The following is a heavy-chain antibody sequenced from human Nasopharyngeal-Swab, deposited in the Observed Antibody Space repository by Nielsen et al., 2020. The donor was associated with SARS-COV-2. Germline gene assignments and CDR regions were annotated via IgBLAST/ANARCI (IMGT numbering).Heavy chain of an antibody. Sequence: SETLSLTCAVYGGSFSGYYWSWIRQPPGKGLEWIGYIYYSGSTNYNPSLKSRVTISVDTSKNQFSLKLSSVTAADTAVYYCASERGMYYDSSSDAFDIWGQGTMVTVSS. CDR3: ASERGMYYDSSSDAFDI. CDR2: IYYSGST. V-gene: IGHV4-59*01. J-gene: IGHJ3*02. CDR1: GGSFSGYY. D-gene: IGHD3-22*01.